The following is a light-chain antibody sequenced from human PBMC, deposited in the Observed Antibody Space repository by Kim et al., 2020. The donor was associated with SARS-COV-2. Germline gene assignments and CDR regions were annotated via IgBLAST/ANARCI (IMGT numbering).Light chain of an antibody. J-gene: IGLJ3*02. CDR2: LNSDGSH. CDR3: QTWGTGIWV. CDR1: SGHSSYA. V-gene: IGLV4-69*01. Sequence: SVKLTCTLSSGHSSYAIAWHQQQPEKGPRYLMKLNSDGSHSKGYGIPDRFSGSSSGAERYLTISSLQSEDEADYYCQTWGTGIWVFGGGTQLTVL.